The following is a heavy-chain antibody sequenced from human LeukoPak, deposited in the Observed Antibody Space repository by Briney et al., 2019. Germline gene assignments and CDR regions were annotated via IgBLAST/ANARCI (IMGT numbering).Heavy chain of an antibody. D-gene: IGHD3-3*01. CDR3: ARDKYYDFWRGYYTGEYYFDY. Sequence: ASVKVSCKASGYTFTSYYMHWVRQAPGQGLEWMGIINPSGGSTSYAQKFQGRVTMTRDTSTSTVYMELSSLRSEDTAVYYCARDKYYDFWRGYYTGEYYFDYWGQGTQVTVSS. J-gene: IGHJ4*02. CDR1: GYTFTSYY. V-gene: IGHV1-46*01. CDR2: INPSGGST.